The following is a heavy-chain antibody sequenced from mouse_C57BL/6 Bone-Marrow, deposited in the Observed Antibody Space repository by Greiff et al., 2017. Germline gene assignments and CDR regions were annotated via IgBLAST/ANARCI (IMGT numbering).Heavy chain of an antibody. Sequence: QVQLKQSGAELARPGASVKLSCKASGYTFTSYGISWVKQRTGQGLEWIGEIYPRSGNTYYNEKFKGKATLTADKSSSTAYMELRSLTSEDSAVDFCARRVTTVVAKTAYWYFDVWGTGTTVTVSS. D-gene: IGHD1-1*01. V-gene: IGHV1-81*01. CDR3: ARRVTTVVAKTAYWYFDV. CDR2: IYPRSGNT. CDR1: GYTFTSYG. J-gene: IGHJ1*03.